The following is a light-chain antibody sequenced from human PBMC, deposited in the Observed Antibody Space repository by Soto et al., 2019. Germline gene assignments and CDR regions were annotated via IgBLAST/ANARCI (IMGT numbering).Light chain of an antibody. CDR3: QQTASLPWT. Sequence: EIVMTQSPATLSASLGERATLSCRASQSIRSLLDWYQQKPGQAPRLLISAASTRATGIPARFSGSGSGTDFTLTISSLQSEDFAVYYCQQTASLPWTFGQGTKVEIK. J-gene: IGKJ1*01. V-gene: IGKV3-15*01. CDR2: AAS. CDR1: QSIRSL.